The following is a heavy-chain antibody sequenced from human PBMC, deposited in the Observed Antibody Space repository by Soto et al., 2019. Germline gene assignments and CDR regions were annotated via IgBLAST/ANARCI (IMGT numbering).Heavy chain of an antibody. J-gene: IGHJ5*02. D-gene: IGHD5-18*01. CDR2: INPNSGGT. V-gene: IGHV1-2*04. CDR1: GYTFTGYY. CDR3: ARGERGGGYSYAEKGGDNWFDP. Sequence: QVQLVQSGAEVKKPGASVKVSCKASGYTFTGYYMHWVRQAPGQGLEWMGWINPNSGGTNYAQKFQGWVTMTRDTSISTAHMELSRLRSDDTAVYYCARGERGGGYSYAEKGGDNWFDPWGQGTLVTVSS.